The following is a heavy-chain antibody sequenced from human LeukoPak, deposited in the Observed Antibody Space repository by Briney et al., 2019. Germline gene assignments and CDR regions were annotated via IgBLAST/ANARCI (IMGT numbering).Heavy chain of an antibody. CDR2: VTWNGGST. CDR3: ARDQGSSWYRGFDP. D-gene: IGHD6-13*01. CDR1: GFTFGDYG. V-gene: IGHV3-20*01. Sequence: RTGGSLRLSCAASGFTFGDYGMSWVRQAPGKGLEWVSGVTWNGGSTGYADSVKGRFTISRDNAKNSLYLQMNSLRAEDTALYHCARDQGSSWYRGFDPWGQGTLVTVSS. J-gene: IGHJ5*02.